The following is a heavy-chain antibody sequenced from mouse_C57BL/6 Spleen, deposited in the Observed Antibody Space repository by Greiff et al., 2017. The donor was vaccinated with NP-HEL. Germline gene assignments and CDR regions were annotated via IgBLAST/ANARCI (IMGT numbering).Heavy chain of an antibody. CDR1: GYAFSSSW. CDR3: ARRTVVEAMDD. V-gene: IGHV1-82*01. CDR2: IYPGDGDT. Sequence: QVQLQQSGPELVKPGASVKISCKASGYAFSSSWMNWVKQRPGKGLEWIGRIYPGDGDTNYNGKFKGKATLTADKSSSTAYMQLSSLTSEDSAVYFCARRTVVEAMDDWGQGTSVTVSS. D-gene: IGHD1-1*01. J-gene: IGHJ4*01.